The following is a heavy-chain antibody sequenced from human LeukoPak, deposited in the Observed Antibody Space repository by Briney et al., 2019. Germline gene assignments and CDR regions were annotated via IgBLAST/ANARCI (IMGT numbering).Heavy chain of an antibody. V-gene: IGHV1-69*13. J-gene: IGHJ4*02. CDR3: ARGGSYFDY. CDR2: IIPIFGTA. D-gene: IGHD1-26*01. Sequence: SVKVSCKASGGTFSSYAISWVRQAPGQGLDWMGRIIPIFGTANYAQKYQSRVTFTADESTSTAYMELSSLRSEDTAVYYCARGGSYFDYWGQGTLVTVSS. CDR1: GGTFSSYA.